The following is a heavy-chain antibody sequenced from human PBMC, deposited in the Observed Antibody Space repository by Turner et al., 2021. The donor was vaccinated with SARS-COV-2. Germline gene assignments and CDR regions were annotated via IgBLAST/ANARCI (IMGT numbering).Heavy chain of an antibody. J-gene: IGHJ4*02. CDR1: GFTFSSYS. Sequence: EVQLVVSGRGLVKPGGALRLYCAASGFTFSSYSMNWVRQAPGKGLEWVSSITSSDTYYADSVKGRFTISRDNAKNSLYLQMNSLRAEDTAVYYCVRDKDSSDYYYWGQGTLVTVSS. V-gene: IGHV3-21*01. CDR2: ITSSDT. CDR3: VRDKDSSDYYY. D-gene: IGHD3-22*01.